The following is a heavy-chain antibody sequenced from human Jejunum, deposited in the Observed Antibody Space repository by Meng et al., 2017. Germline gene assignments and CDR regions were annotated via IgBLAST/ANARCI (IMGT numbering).Heavy chain of an antibody. D-gene: IGHD3-22*01. Sequence: ASVNVSCKAFGYTFNNYAIHWVRQAPGPRLEWMGWIDAGNCDTKSSQNFQGRVTIKRDTSASIGYMELSSLSSEDTAVYYCARGSAYGPYYYDYWGQGTRVTVSS. CDR2: IDAGNCDT. CDR3: ARGSAYGPYYYDY. J-gene: IGHJ4*02. CDR1: GYTFNNYA. V-gene: IGHV1-3*01.